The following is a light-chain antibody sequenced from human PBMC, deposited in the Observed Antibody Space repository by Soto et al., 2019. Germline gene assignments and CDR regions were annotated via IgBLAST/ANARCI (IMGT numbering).Light chain of an antibody. J-gene: IGKJ2*01. CDR1: QSVSSY. Sequence: DMGLTQSPATLSLSPGEIATLSSRAIQSVSSYLAWYQQKPGQAPGLLIHDASNRATGIPARFSGTGSGTDFTLTITSLEPEDFAVYYGQQRSYWPSAFGQGTKLEIK. CDR2: DAS. V-gene: IGKV3-11*01. CDR3: QQRSYWPSA.